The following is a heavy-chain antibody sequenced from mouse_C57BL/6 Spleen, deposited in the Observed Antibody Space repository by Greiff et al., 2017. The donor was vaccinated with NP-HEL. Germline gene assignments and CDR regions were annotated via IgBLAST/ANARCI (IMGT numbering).Heavy chain of an antibody. CDR1: GFSLTSYG. CDR2: IWSGGST. V-gene: IGHV2-2*01. CDR3: ASPYYGSSYSGFAY. J-gene: IGHJ3*01. Sequence: VQLQQSGPGLVQPSQSLSITCTVSGFSLTSYGVHWVRQSPGKGLEWLGVIWSGGSTDYNAAFISRLSISKDNSKSQVFFKMNSLQADDTAIYYFASPYYGSSYSGFAYWGQGTLVTVSA. D-gene: IGHD1-1*01.